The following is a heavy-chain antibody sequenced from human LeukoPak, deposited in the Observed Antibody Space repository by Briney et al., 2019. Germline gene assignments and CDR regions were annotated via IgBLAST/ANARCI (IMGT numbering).Heavy chain of an antibody. CDR1: GFPFSASA. Sequence: GGSLRLSCAASGFPFSASAMAWVRQAPGKGLEWVSHILSSGTTYYADSMRGRFTISRDNSKNTLYLLMTSLRADDTAVYYCATVKYGYGDPVGWFDPWGQGTLVTVSS. CDR3: ATVKYGYGDPVGWFDP. V-gene: IGHV3-23*01. J-gene: IGHJ5*02. D-gene: IGHD4-17*01. CDR2: ILSSGTT.